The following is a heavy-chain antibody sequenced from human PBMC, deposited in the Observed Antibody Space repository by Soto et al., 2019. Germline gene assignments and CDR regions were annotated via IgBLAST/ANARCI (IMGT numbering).Heavy chain of an antibody. CDR3: ARDYYGSGSYPWFDP. CDR1: GGSISSGGYY. Sequence: PSETLSLTCTVSGGSISSGGYYWSWIRQHPGKGLEWIGYIYYSGSTYYNPSLKSRVTISVDTSKNQFSLKLSSVTAADTAVYYCARDYYGSGSYPWFDPWGQGTLVTVSS. CDR2: IYYSGST. D-gene: IGHD3-10*01. J-gene: IGHJ5*02. V-gene: IGHV4-31*03.